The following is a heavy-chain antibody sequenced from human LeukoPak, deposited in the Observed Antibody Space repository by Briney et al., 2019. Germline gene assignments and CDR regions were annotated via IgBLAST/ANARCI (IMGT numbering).Heavy chain of an antibody. V-gene: IGHV3-21*01. CDR1: GFTFSSYS. D-gene: IGHD4-17*01. CDR2: ISSDSNYI. J-gene: IGHJ2*01. CDR3: AGDYDHFDL. Sequence: GGSLRLSCAASGFTFSSYSMNWVRQAPGKGLEWVSSISSDSNYIFYADSVQGRFTISRDNAENSLFLQMNSLRAEDTAVYYCAGDYDHFDLWGRGTLVTVSS.